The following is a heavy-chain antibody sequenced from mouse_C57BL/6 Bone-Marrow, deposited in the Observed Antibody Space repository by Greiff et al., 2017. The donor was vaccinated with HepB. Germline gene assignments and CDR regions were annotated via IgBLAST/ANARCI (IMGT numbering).Heavy chain of an antibody. CDR2: IYPRSGNT. CDR3: AINYYGSGDLFAY. D-gene: IGHD1-1*01. V-gene: IGHV1-81*01. J-gene: IGHJ3*01. CDR1: GYTFTSYG. Sequence: VQLQQSGAELARPGASVKLSCKASGYTFTSYGISWVKQRTGQGLEWIGEIYPRSGNTYYNEKFKGKATLTADKSSSTAYMELRSLTSEDSAVYFCAINYYGSGDLFAYWGQGTRVTVSA.